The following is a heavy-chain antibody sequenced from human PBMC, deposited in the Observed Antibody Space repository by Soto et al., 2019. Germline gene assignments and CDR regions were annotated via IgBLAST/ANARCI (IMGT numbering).Heavy chain of an antibody. D-gene: IGHD1-26*01. J-gene: IGHJ4*02. Sequence: QVQLQESGPGLVRPSGTLSLTCAVSGASISSTTSGNWWSWVRQPPGKGLEWIGEIYHSGSTNYNPSLRSRVTMSVHKSQNQFSLQLSSVTAADTAVYYWARMVGATLVDFWGQGTLVTVSS. CDR2: IYHSGST. V-gene: IGHV4-4*02. CDR3: ARMVGATLVDF. CDR1: GASISSTTSGNW.